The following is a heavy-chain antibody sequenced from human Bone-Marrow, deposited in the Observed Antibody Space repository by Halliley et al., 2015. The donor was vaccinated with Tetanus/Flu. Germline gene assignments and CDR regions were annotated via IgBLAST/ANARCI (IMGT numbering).Heavy chain of an antibody. J-gene: IGHJ4*02. CDR1: GGSFSGYY. CDR3: ARIREVSGARGPSVGY. CDR2: ISHSGST. Sequence: TLSLTCAVYGGSFSGYYWSWIRQPPGKGLEWIGEISHSGSTNYNPSLKSRVTMSVDTSKNQFSLKLSSVTAADTAVYYCARIREVSGARGPSVGYWGQGTLVTVSS. V-gene: IGHV4-34*01. D-gene: IGHD6-19*01.